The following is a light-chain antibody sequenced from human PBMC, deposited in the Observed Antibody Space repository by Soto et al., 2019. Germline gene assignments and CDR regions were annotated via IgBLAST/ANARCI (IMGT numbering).Light chain of an antibody. V-gene: IGKV1-39*01. CDR2: AAS. Sequence: DIQMTQSPSSPSASVGDRVTITCRASQSISSYLNWYQHKPGKAPKLLIYAASSLQSGVPSRFSGSGSGTDFTLTISSLQPEDFATYYCQQSYSAPRTFGGGTKVEIK. CDR1: QSISSY. J-gene: IGKJ4*01. CDR3: QQSYSAPRT.